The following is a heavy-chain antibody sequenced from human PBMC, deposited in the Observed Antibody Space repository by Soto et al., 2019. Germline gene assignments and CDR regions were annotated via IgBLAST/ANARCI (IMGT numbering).Heavy chain of an antibody. J-gene: IGHJ6*02. V-gene: IGHV4-30-4*08. CDR2: IHHSGRI. CDR1: GGSISSDYYH. CDR3: AREDDGGDSLDV. D-gene: IGHD2-21*02. Sequence: QVQLQQSGPGLVKPSQTLSLTCTVSGGSISSDYYHWTWIRQSPGKGLEWIGYIHHSGRILYNPSLKSRVTISVDTSKKQFSLHLSSVTAAETAVYFGAREDDGGDSLDVWGQGTTVTVSS.